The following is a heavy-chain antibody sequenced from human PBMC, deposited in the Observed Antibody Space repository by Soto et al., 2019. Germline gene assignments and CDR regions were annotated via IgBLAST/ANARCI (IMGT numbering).Heavy chain of an antibody. CDR2: IYYSGST. CDR3: ARDPGLYCLGAFDI. Sequence: TLSLTCTVSGGSISSGGYYWSWIRQHPGKGLEWIGYIYYSGSTYYNPSLKSRVTISVDTSKNQFSLKLSSVTAADTAVYYCARDPGLYCLGAFDIWGQGTMVTVSS. D-gene: IGHD2-2*02. V-gene: IGHV4-31*03. CDR1: GGSISSGGYY. J-gene: IGHJ3*02.